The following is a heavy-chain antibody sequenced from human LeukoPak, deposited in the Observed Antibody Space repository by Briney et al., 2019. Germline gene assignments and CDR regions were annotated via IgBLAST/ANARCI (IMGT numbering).Heavy chain of an antibody. CDR1: GFTFSNAW. CDR2: IKSKTDGGTT. Sequence: GGPLRLSCAASGFTFSNAWMSWVRPAPRKGLEWVGRIKSKTDGGTTDYAAPVKGRFTISRDDSKNTLYLQMNSLKTEDTAVYYCTAENDYGDYDYWGQGTLVTVSS. J-gene: IGHJ4*02. V-gene: IGHV3-15*01. D-gene: IGHD4-17*01. CDR3: TAENDYGDYDY.